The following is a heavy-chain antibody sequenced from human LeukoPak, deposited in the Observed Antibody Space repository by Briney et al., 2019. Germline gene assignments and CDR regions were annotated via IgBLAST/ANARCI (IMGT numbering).Heavy chain of an antibody. V-gene: IGHV4-34*01. CDR3: ARVGPFLSSSHFDY. J-gene: IGHJ4*02. CDR1: GGSFSGYY. D-gene: IGHD6-6*01. Sequence: SETLSLTCAVYGGSFSGYYWSWIRQPPGKGLEWIGSIYHSGSTYYNPSLKSRVTISVDTSKNQFSLKLSSVTAADTAVYYCARVGPFLSSSHFDYWGQGTLVTVSS. CDR2: IYHSGST.